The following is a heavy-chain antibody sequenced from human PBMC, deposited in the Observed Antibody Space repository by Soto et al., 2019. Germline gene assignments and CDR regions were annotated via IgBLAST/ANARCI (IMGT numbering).Heavy chain of an antibody. CDR3: AREEGDGDFPDAFDI. Sequence: QVQLQESGPGLVKPSQTLSLTCTVSGGSISSGGYYWSWIRQHPGKGLEWIGYIYYSGSTYYNPSLKGRVSISVDTAKNQCTLKLSAVTAADTGVYYCAREEGDGDFPDAFDIWGQGTMVTVSS. CDR1: GGSISSGGYY. CDR2: IYYSGST. D-gene: IGHD4-17*01. V-gene: IGHV4-31*03. J-gene: IGHJ3*02.